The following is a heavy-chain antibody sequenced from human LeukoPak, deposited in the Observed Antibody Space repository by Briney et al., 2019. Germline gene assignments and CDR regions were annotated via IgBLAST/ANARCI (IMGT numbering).Heavy chain of an antibody. Sequence: GASVKVSCKASGGTFSSYAISWVRQAPGQGLEWMGGIIPIFGTANYAQKFQGRVTITADESTSTAYMELSSLRSEDTAVYYCARATHGYSSGWYAYWGQGTLVTVSS. D-gene: IGHD6-19*01. CDR3: ARATHGYSSGWYAY. CDR2: IIPIFGTA. CDR1: GGTFSSYA. V-gene: IGHV1-69*13. J-gene: IGHJ4*02.